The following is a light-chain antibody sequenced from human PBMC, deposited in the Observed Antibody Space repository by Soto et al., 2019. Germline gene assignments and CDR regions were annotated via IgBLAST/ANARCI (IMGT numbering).Light chain of an antibody. CDR3: QQYNNWPRT. Sequence: EIVMTQSPATLSVSPGERATLSCRANQSVSSNLAWYQQKPGQAPRLLIYGASTRATGIPARFSGSGSGTEFTLTISSLQSEDFAVYYCQQYNNWPRTFGGGTKVEIK. CDR1: QSVSSN. V-gene: IGKV3-15*01. J-gene: IGKJ4*01. CDR2: GAS.